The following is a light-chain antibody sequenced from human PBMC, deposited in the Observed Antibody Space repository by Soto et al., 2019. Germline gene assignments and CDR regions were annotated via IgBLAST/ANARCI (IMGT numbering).Light chain of an antibody. CDR2: DAS. V-gene: IGKV3-11*01. J-gene: IGKJ5*01. CDR3: QQRSNWPIT. Sequence: EIVLTQSPATLSLSPGERATLSCMASQNINRYLAWYTTTTGQPPRIIISDASTRATGIPARLRATSSGNDFTIPLSRIEPEEGAVDYGQQRSNWPITLGQGPRLELK. CDR1: QNINRY.